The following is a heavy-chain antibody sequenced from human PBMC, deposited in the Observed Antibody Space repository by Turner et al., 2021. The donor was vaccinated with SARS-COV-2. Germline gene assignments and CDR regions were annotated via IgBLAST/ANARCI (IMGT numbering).Heavy chain of an antibody. V-gene: IGHV3-30-3*01. Sequence: QVRLVESGGGVVQPGRSLRPSCAASGFTFSNYAMHWVRQAPGKGLEWVAVISYDGSNKYYADSVKGRFTISRDNSKNTLYLQMNSLRAEDTAVYYCARDREDCSSTSCYEADWGQGTLVTVSS. J-gene: IGHJ4*02. CDR2: ISYDGSNK. CDR1: GFTFSNYA. D-gene: IGHD2-2*01. CDR3: ARDREDCSSTSCYEAD.